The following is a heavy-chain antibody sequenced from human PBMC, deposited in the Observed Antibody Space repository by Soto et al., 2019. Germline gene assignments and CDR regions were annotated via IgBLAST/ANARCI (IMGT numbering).Heavy chain of an antibody. CDR2: VCYGGST. CDR3: AGGDYYHSSGYYFYYYTMDV. CDR1: GGSISSSSYY. J-gene: IGHJ6*02. D-gene: IGHD3-22*01. V-gene: IGHV4-39*01. Sequence: PSETLSLTCTVSGGSISSSSYYWGWIRQPPGKGLEWIGNVCYGGSTYYNPSLKSRVTISVETSKSQFSLKLSSVTAADTAVYYCAGGDYYHSSGYYFYYYTMDVWGQGTTVTVSS.